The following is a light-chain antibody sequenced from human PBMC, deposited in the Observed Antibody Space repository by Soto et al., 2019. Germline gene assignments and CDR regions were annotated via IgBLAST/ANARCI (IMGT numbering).Light chain of an antibody. J-gene: IGKJ4*01. Sequence: ELVLTQSPGTLSMSPGESATLSCRASQSINDNYLVWYQQKTGQAPRLLIYGESSRATGIPDRLTGGGSGTDLNLTISRLEPEDFAVYYCQKYGSTPFTCGGGTKVDIK. CDR2: GES. CDR3: QKYGSTPFT. V-gene: IGKV3-20*01. CDR1: QSINDNY.